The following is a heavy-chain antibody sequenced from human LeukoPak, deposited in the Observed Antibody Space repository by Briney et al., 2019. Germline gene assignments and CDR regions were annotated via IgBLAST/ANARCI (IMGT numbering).Heavy chain of an antibody. V-gene: IGHV3-30*04. CDR2: ISYDGNTK. J-gene: IGHJ3*02. Sequence: PGGSLRLSCLGSGFTFRNYPMYWVRQAPGKGLEWMAVISYDGNTKYYADSVKGRFTISRDNAKNSLYLQMNSLRAEDTALYYCAKVLNLWFGELFGAFDIWGQGTMVTVSS. CDR1: GFTFRNYP. CDR3: AKVLNLWFGELFGAFDI. D-gene: IGHD3-10*01.